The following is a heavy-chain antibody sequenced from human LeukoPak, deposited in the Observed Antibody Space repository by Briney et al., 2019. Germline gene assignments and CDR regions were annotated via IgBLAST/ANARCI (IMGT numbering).Heavy chain of an antibody. V-gene: IGHV3-53*01. CDR1: GFTVSSNY. J-gene: IGHJ6*03. CDR3: ARETIGYCSSTSCYYYYYMDV. Sequence: GGSLRLSCAASGFTVSSNYMSWVRQAPGKGLEWVSVIYSGGSTYYADSVKGRFTISRDNSKNTLYLQMNSLRAEDTAVYYCARETIGYCSSTSCYYYYYMDVWGKGTTVTVSS. D-gene: IGHD2-2*01. CDR2: IYSGGST.